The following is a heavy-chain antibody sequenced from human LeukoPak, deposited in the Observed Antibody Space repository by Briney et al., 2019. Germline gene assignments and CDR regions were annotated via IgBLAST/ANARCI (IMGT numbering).Heavy chain of an antibody. CDR1: GFTFSGSA. CDR3: TRPLLTDYGDYPLFDY. J-gene: IGHJ4*02. D-gene: IGHD4-17*01. CDR2: IRSKANSYAT. Sequence: GGSLRLSCAASGFTFSGSAMHWVRQASGKGLEWVGRIRSKANSYATAYAASVKGRFTISRDDSKNTAYLQMNSLKTEDTAVYYCTRPLLTDYGDYPLFDYWGPGTLVTVSS. V-gene: IGHV3-73*01.